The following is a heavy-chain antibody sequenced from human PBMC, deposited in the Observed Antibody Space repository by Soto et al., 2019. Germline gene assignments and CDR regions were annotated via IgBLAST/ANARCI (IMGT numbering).Heavy chain of an antibody. CDR1: GGSFSGYY. J-gene: IGHJ6*03. CDR2: INHSGST. V-gene: IGHV4-34*01. Sequence: SETLSLTCAVYGGSFSGYYWSWIRQPPGKGLEWIGEINHSGSTNYNPSLKSRVTISVDTSKNQFSLKLSSVTAADTAVYYCARLRGYDFWSGPYYYYYCMDVWGKGNTVTVSS. D-gene: IGHD3-3*01. CDR3: ARLRGYDFWSGPYYYYYCMDV.